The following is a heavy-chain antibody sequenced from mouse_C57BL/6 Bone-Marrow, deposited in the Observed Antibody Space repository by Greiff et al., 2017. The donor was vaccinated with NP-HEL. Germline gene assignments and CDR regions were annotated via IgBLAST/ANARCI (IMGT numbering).Heavy chain of an antibody. CDR1: GFSLTSYG. J-gene: IGHJ4*01. CDR3: ARKGGYYPYYYAMDY. D-gene: IGHD1-1*01. V-gene: IGHV2-2*01. CDR2: IWSGGST. Sequence: QVQLKESGPGLVQPSQSLSITCTVSGFSLTSYGVHWVRQSPGKGLEWLGVIWSGGSTDYNAAFISRLSISKDNSKSQVSFKMNSLQADDTAIYYCARKGGYYPYYYAMDYWGQGTSVTVSS.